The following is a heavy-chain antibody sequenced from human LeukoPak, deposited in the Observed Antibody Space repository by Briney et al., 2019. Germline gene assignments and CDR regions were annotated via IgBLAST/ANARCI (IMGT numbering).Heavy chain of an antibody. Sequence: SETLSLTCAVYGGSFSGYYWSWIRQPPGKGLEWIGEINHSGSTNYNPSLKSRVTISVDTSKNQFSLKLSSVTAADTAVYYCARVPHYYGSGSYRKLPDYWGQGTLVTVPS. J-gene: IGHJ4*02. D-gene: IGHD3-10*01. CDR2: INHSGST. CDR3: ARVPHYYGSGSYRKLPDY. CDR1: GGSFSGYY. V-gene: IGHV4-34*01.